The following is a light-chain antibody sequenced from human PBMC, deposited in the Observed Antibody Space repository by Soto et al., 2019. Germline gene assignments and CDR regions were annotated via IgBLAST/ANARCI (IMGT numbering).Light chain of an antibody. J-gene: IGLJ1*01. CDR3: SSYTTSITLYV. Sequence: QSVLTQPASVSGSPGQSITISRTGTSSDVGGYNYVSWYQQHPGKAPKLMIYEVSNRPSGVSNRFSGSKSGNTASLTISGLQVEDEADYYCSSYTTSITLYVFGTGTKVPS. V-gene: IGLV2-14*01. CDR1: SSDVGGYNY. CDR2: EVS.